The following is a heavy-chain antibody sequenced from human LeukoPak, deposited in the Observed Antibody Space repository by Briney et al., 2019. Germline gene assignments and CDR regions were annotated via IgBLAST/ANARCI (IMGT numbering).Heavy chain of an antibody. V-gene: IGHV4-39*01. J-gene: IGHJ4*02. Sequence: PSETLSLTCTVSGGSISSSSYYWGWIRQPPGKGLEWIGSIYYSGSTYYNPSLKSRVTISVDTSKNQFSLKLSSMTAADTAVYYCARGNSPPQYFDYWGQGTLVTVSS. CDR1: GGSISSSSYY. CDR3: ARGNSPPQYFDY. CDR2: IYYSGST. D-gene: IGHD4-23*01.